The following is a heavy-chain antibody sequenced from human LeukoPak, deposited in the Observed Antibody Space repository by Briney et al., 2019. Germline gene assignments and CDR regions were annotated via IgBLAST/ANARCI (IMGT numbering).Heavy chain of an antibody. D-gene: IGHD6-19*01. Sequence: SGPTLVNPTQTLTLTCTFSGFSLSTTGVGVGWIRQTPGKALEWLALIYWHDDKRYSPSLESRLTITKNTSKNQVVLTMTNMDPVDTATYYCAHRLYYSSAWYVDAFDIWGLGTLVTVSS. CDR2: IYWHDDK. CDR3: AHRLYYSSAWYVDAFDI. V-gene: IGHV2-5*01. J-gene: IGHJ3*02. CDR1: GFSLSTTGVG.